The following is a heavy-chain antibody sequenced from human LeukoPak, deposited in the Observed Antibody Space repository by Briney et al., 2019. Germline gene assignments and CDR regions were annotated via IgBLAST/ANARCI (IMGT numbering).Heavy chain of an antibody. J-gene: IGHJ4*02. CDR3: ARAAGRIVATAHFDY. D-gene: IGHD5-12*01. CDR1: GFTVRSNY. Sequence: GGSLRLSRAASGFTVRSNYMSWVRQAPGKGLEWVSVIYSGGSTYYADSVKGRFTISRDNSKNTLYLQMNSLRAEDTAVYYCARAAGRIVATAHFDYWGQGTLATVSS. CDR2: IYSGGST. V-gene: IGHV3-53*01.